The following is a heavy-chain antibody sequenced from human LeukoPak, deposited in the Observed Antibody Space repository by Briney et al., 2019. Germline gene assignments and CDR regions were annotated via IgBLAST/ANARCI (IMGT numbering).Heavy chain of an antibody. CDR1: GFTFSSYA. D-gene: IGHD3-22*01. Sequence: GGSLRLSCAASGFTFSSYAMSWVRQAPGKGLEWVSAISGSGGSTYYADSVKGRFTISRDNSKNTLYLQMNSLRAEDTAVYYCAGSISGNDYYFFSYWGQGTLVTVSS. V-gene: IGHV3-23*01. CDR2: ISGSGGST. J-gene: IGHJ4*02. CDR3: AGSISGNDYYFFSY.